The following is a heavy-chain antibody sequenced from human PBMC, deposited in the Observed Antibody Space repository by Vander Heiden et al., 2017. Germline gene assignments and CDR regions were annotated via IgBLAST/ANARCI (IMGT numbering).Heavy chain of an antibody. CDR3: AKVFTYRSSRFDP. D-gene: IGHD6-19*01. CDR2: INWNSGII. V-gene: IGHV3-9*01. CDR1: GFTFHDYA. J-gene: IGHJ5*02. Sequence: EVQLVESGGGLVQPGRTLRIACAGSGFTFHDYAMHWVRKAPGKGLEWVSGINWNSGIIGYADSVKGRFTISRDNSKNSLYLQMDSLRPEDTAFYYCAKVFTYRSSRFDPWGQGTLVTVSS.